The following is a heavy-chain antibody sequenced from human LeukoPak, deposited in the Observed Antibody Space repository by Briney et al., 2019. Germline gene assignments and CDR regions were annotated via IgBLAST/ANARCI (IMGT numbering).Heavy chain of an antibody. J-gene: IGHJ6*02. V-gene: IGHV1-2*06. CDR1: GYTFTGYY. CDR2: INPNSGGT. D-gene: IGHD3-3*01. CDR3: ARGGYDFVYYYYGMDV. Sequence: ASVRVSCKASGYTFTGYYMHWVRQAPGQGLEWMGRINPNSGGTNYAQKFQGRVTMTRDTSISTAYMELSRLRSDDTAVYYCARGGYDFVYYYYGMDVWGQGTTVTVSS.